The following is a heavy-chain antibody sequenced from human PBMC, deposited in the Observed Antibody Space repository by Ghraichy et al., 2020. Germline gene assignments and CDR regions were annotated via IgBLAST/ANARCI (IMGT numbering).Heavy chain of an antibody. D-gene: IGHD4-17*01. Sequence: SETLSLTCTVSGGSISSYYWSWIRQPPGKGLEWIGYIYYSGSTNYNPSLKSRVTISVDTSKNQFSLKLSSVTAADTAVYYCARTTVTTYGGYFDLWGRGTLVTVSS. CDR2: IYYSGST. CDR3: ARTTVTTYGGYFDL. J-gene: IGHJ2*01. V-gene: IGHV4-59*01. CDR1: GGSISSYY.